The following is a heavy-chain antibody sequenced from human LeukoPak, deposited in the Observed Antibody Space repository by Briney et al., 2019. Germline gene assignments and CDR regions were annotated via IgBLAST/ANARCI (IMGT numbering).Heavy chain of an antibody. V-gene: IGHV4-59*12. J-gene: IGHJ5*02. CDR3: ARNYESGYSIGP. Sequence: PSETLSLTCTVSGGSISNYYWSWLRQPPGKGLEWIGYIYYRGSTNYNPSLKSRVTISVDKSKNQFSLTVTSVTAADTAIYYCARNYESGYSIGPWGQGTLVTVSS. CDR2: IYYRGST. CDR1: GGSISNYY. D-gene: IGHD3-3*01.